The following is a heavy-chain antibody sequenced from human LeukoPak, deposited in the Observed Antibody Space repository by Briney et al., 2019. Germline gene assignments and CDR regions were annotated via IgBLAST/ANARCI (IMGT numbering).Heavy chain of an antibody. V-gene: IGHV3-33*08. CDR2: ILYDGSNK. D-gene: IGHD4-17*01. CDR3: ARDPIDYGAPARYFEY. Sequence: GGSLRLSWAASGFTVSSYGMHWVRQAPGKGLEWVAVILYDGSNKYYAVSVKGRFTISRDNSKNTLYLQMNSLRAEDTAVYYCARDPIDYGAPARYFEYWGQGTLVTVSS. J-gene: IGHJ4*02. CDR1: GFTVSSYG.